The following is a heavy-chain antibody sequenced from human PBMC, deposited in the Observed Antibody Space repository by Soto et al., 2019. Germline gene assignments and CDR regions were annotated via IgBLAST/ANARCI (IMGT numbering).Heavy chain of an antibody. CDR1: GGSVSSGSYY. D-gene: IGHD2-2*02. CDR3: ARGNTAPAGY. CDR2: IYYSGST. J-gene: IGHJ4*02. V-gene: IGHV4-61*01. Sequence: PSETLSLTCTVSGGSVSSGSYYWSWIRQPPGEGLEWIGYIYYSGSTNYNPSLKSRVTISVDTSKNQFSLKLSSVTSEDTAVYYCARGNTAPAGYWGQGTLVTVSS.